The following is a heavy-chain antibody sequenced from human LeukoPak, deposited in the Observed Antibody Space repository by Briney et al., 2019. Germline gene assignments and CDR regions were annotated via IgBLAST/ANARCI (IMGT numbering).Heavy chain of an antibody. CDR1: GFTFGSYW. CDR2: IKEDESEK. CDR3: ARCNYYDSSRHPTSFEN. J-gene: IGHJ4*02. V-gene: IGHV3-7*01. D-gene: IGHD3-22*01. Sequence: GGSLRLSCAASGFTFGSYWMTWVRQAPGKGLEWVANIKEDESEKYYVDSVRGRFTISRDNAKNSLHLQMNSLRAEDTAVYYCARCNYYDSSRHPTSFENWGQGTLVTVSS.